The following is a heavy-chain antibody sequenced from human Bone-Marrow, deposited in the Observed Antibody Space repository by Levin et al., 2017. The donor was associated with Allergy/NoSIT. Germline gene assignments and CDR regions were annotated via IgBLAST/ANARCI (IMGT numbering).Heavy chain of an antibody. J-gene: IGHJ4*02. Sequence: LAGGSLRLSCAASRSTFSTYGMSWVRQAPGKGPDWVATITDSGAATYYPDSVRGRFTISRDNSKNTLYLQMNSLRVEDTALYYCAKDSSNSWFDYWGRGTLVTVSS. CDR3: AKDSSNSWFDY. V-gene: IGHV3-23*01. CDR1: RSTFSTYG. CDR2: ITDSGAAT. D-gene: IGHD4-11*01.